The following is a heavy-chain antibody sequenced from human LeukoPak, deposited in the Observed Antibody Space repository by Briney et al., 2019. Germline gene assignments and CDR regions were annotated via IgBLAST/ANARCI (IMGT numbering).Heavy chain of an antibody. CDR3: ARQTGSGLFILP. D-gene: IGHD3/OR15-3a*01. CDR2: IYYSGTT. CDR1: GASISSSSYY. V-gene: IGHV4-39*01. J-gene: IGHJ4*02. Sequence: SETLSLTCTVSGASISSSSYYWGWIRQPPGKGLEWIGSIYYSGTTYYNPSLKSRVTISVGTSKNQFSLKLSSVTAADTAVYYCARQTGSGLFILPGGQGTLVTVSS.